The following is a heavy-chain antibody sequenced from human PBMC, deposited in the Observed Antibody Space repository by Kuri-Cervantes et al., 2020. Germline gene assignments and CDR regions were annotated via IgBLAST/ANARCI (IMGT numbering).Heavy chain of an antibody. J-gene: IGHJ4*02. CDR1: GGSISSSSYY. CDR3: ASLGIAVAGTSV. V-gene: IGHV4-39*01. CDR2: IYYSGST. D-gene: IGHD6-19*01. Sequence: SETLSLTCTVSGGSISSSSYYWGWIRQPPGKGLEWIGSIYYSGSTYYNPSLKSRVTISVDTSKNQFSLKPSSVTAADTAVYYCASLGIAVAGTSVWGQGTLVTVSS.